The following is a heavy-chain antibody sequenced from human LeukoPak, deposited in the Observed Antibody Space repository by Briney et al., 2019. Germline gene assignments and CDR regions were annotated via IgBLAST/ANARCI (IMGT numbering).Heavy chain of an antibody. CDR3: TRDVPRSAGYPDN. CDR1: GGSISSYY. V-gene: IGHV4-59*12. CDR2: MYYSGST. Sequence: SETLSLTCTVSGGSISSYYWSWIRQPPGKGLEWIGYMYYSGSTNYNPSLKSRVTISVDTSKNQFSLKLTSVTAADTAVYYCTRDVPRSAGYPDNWGQGTLVTVSS. D-gene: IGHD2-15*01. J-gene: IGHJ4*02.